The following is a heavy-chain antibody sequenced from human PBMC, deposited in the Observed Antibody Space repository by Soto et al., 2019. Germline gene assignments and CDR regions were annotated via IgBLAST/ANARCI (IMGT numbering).Heavy chain of an antibody. D-gene: IGHD4-17*01. CDR3: AKGRAVNQSYFDH. V-gene: IGHV3-23*01. J-gene: IGHJ4*02. CDR2: LSSSSGVST. CDR1: GFTFSNYA. Sequence: GGSLRLSCAASGFTFSNYAMSWVRQAPGKGLQWVSTLSSSSGVSTYYADSVKGRFTISRDNSKSTLYLQMNSLRAEDTAVYYCAKGRAVNQSYFDHWGQGALVTVSS.